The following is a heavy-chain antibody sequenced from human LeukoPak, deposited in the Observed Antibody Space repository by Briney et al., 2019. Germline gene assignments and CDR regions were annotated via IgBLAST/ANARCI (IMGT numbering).Heavy chain of an antibody. J-gene: IGHJ4*02. CDR1: GGSISSGGYS. D-gene: IGHD3-22*01. V-gene: IGHV4-30-2*01. CDR2: IYHSGST. Sequence: PSETLSLTCAVSGGSISSGGYSWSWIRQPPGKGLEWIGYIYHSGSTDYHPSLQSRVTMSVDTSKNQFSLKLSSVTAADTAMYYCARGSSGSLPFDYWGQGTLVTVSS. CDR3: ARGSSGSLPFDY.